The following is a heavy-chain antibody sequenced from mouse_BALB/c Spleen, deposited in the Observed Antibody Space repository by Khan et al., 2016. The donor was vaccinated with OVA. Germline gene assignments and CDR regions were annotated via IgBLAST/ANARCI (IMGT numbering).Heavy chain of an antibody. D-gene: IGHD1-3*01. J-gene: IGHJ2*01. V-gene: IGHV6-6*02. CDR2: IRLKSNNYAT. CDR1: GFTFSNYW. CDR3: THERESAY. Sequence: QLEESGGGLVQPGGSMKLSCGASGFTFSNYWMNWVRQSPEKGLEWVAEIRLKSNNYATHYAESVKGRFTISRDDSKSSVYLQMNNLRAEDTGIYYCTHERESAYWGKGTTLTVSS.